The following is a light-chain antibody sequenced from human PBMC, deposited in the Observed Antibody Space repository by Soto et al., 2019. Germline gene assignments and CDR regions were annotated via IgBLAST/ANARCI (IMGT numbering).Light chain of an antibody. J-gene: IGKJ5*01. CDR1: QSISSW. CDR2: KAS. Sequence: SQSISSWLAWYQQKPGKAPKLLIYKASSLESGVPSRFSGSGSGTEFTLTISSLQPDDFATYYCQQYNSYPYTFGQGTRLEIK. V-gene: IGKV1-5*03. CDR3: QQYNSYPYT.